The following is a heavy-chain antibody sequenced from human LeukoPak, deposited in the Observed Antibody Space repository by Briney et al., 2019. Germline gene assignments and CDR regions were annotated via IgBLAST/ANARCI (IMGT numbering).Heavy chain of an antibody. CDR2: ISSSSSYI. CDR1: GFTFSSYS. V-gene: IGHV3-21*01. CDR3: AGSYYDSSGYYHGDY. D-gene: IGHD3-22*01. Sequence: GGSLRLSCGASGFTFSSYSMNWVRQAPGKGLEWVSSISSSSSYIYYADSVKGRFTISRDNAKNSLYLRMNSLRAEDTAVYYCAGSYYDSSGYYHGDYWGQGTLVTVSS. J-gene: IGHJ4*02.